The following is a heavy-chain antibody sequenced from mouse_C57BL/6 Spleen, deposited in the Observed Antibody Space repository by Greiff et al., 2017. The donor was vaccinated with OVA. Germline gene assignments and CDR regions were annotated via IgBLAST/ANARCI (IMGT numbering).Heavy chain of an antibody. CDR3: ARALYGTAWFAY. J-gene: IGHJ3*01. CDR1: GFTFSSYA. CDR2: ISDGGSYT. V-gene: IGHV5-4*03. D-gene: IGHD1-1*01. Sequence: EVKLMESGGGLVKPGGSLKLSCAASGFTFSSYAMSWVRQTPEKRLEWVATISDGGSYTYYPDNVKGRFTISRDNAKNNLYLQMSHLKSEDTAMYYCARALYGTAWFAYWGQGTLVTVSA.